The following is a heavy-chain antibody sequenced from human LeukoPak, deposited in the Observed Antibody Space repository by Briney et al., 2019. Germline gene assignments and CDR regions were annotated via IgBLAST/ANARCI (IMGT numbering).Heavy chain of an antibody. CDR2: IYPGDSDT. V-gene: IGHV5-51*01. CDR1: GYTFSSYW. J-gene: IGHJ4*02. Sequence: GESLKISCKGSGYTFSSYWIGWVRQMPGKGLEWMGIIYPGDSDTRYSPSLQGQVTISVDTSIGTAYLQWSSLKASDTAIYYCARQNDFRLDYWGQGTLVTVYS. D-gene: IGHD3-3*01. CDR3: ARQNDFRLDY.